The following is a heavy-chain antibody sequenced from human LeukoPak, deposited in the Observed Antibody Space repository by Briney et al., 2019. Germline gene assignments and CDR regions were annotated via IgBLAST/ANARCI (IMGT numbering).Heavy chain of an antibody. J-gene: IGHJ4*02. CDR3: ARVDDFWSGYYDY. V-gene: IGHV4-4*02. D-gene: IGHD3-3*01. CDR1: GGSISSSNW. Sequence: SETLSLTCAVSGGSISSSNWWSWVRQPPGKGLEWIGEIYHSGSTNYNPSLRSRVTISVDTSKNQFSLKLTSVTSADTAVYYCARVDDFWSGYYDYWGQGTLVTVSS. CDR2: IYHSGST.